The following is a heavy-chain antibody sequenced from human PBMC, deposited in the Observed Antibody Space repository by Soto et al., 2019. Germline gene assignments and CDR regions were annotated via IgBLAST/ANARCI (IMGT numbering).Heavy chain of an antibody. J-gene: IGHJ5*02. Sequence: SETLSLTSTVYGGKFSGYDWSWIRQPPGKGLEWIGYIYYSGSTNYNPSLKSRVTTSVDTSKNQFSLRLSSVTAADTAVYYCARGHSSSWYEFDPWGQGTLVTVSS. CDR2: IYYSGST. CDR1: GGKFSGYD. V-gene: IGHV4-59*01. CDR3: ARGHSSSWYEFDP. D-gene: IGHD6-13*01.